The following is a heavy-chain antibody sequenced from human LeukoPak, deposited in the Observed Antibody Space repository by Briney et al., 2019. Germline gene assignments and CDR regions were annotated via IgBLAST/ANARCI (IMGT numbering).Heavy chain of an antibody. D-gene: IGHD5-18*01. CDR3: ASVTYSYGCLGYYYYYGMDV. J-gene: IGHJ6*02. CDR2: INPSGGST. CDR1: GYTFTSYC. Sequence: ASVKVSCKASGYTFTSYCMHWVRQAPGQGLEWMGIINPSGGSTSYAQKFQGRVTMTRDTSTSTVYMELSSLRSEDTAVYYCASVTYSYGCLGYYYYYGMDVWGQGTTVTVSS. V-gene: IGHV1-46*01.